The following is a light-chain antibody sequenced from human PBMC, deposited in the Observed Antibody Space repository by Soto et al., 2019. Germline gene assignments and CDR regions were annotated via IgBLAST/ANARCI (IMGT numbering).Light chain of an antibody. CDR2: DAS. Sequence: AIQLTQSPSSLSASVGDRGTITCRASQGISSALAWYQQKPGKAPRLLIYDASSLESGVPSRFSGSGSGTDFTLTISSLQPEDFAPYCCQQFNSYRLTFGGGTKVEIK. CDR3: QQFNSYRLT. V-gene: IGKV1-13*02. CDR1: QGISSA. J-gene: IGKJ4*01.